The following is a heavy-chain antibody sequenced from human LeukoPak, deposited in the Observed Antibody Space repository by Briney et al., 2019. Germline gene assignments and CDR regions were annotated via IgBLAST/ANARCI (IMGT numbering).Heavy chain of an antibody. V-gene: IGHV3-21*01. CDR1: GFTFGDYA. CDR2: ISSSSSYI. J-gene: IGHJ6*03. CDR3: ARAGNYDFWSGYQTPHDYYYMDV. D-gene: IGHD3-3*01. Sequence: GGSLRLSCTASGFTFGDYAMNWVRQAPGKGLEWVSSISSSSSYIYYADSVKGRFTISRDNAKNSLYLQMNSLRAEDTAVYYCARAGNYDFWSGYQTPHDYYYMDVWGKGTTVTVSS.